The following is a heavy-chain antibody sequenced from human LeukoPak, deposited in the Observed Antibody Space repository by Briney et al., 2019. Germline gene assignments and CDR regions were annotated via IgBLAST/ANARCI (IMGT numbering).Heavy chain of an antibody. J-gene: IGHJ4*02. CDR1: RFTFSNYE. Sequence: GGSLRLSCSASRFTFSNYEMNWVRQAPGKGLEWVSATSSSDAGTYHADSVRGRFTISRDNSKNTLYLQMNSLRVEDAAVYYCARAPVTSCRGAYCYPFDYWGQGTLVTVSS. D-gene: IGHD2-21*01. CDR3: ARAPVTSCRGAYCYPFDY. CDR2: TSSSDAGT. V-gene: IGHV3-23*01.